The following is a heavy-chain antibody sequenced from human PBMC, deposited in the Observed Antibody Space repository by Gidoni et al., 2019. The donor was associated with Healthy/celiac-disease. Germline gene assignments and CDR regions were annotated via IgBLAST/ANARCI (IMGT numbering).Heavy chain of an antibody. J-gene: IGHJ6*02. CDR2: ISGSGGST. CDR3: AKDTAAEVVAATRGPGYYYGMDV. Sequence: EVQLLESGGGLVPPGGSLRLSCAASGFTFSSYAMRWVRPAPGKGLEWVSAISGSGGSTYYADSVKGRFTISRDNSKNTLYLQMNSLRAEDTAVYYCAKDTAAEVVAATRGPGYYYGMDVWGQGTTVTVSS. CDR1: GFTFSSYA. V-gene: IGHV3-23*01. D-gene: IGHD2-15*01.